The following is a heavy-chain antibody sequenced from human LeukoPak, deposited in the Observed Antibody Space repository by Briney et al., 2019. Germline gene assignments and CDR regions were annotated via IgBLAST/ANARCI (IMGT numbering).Heavy chain of an antibody. CDR3: TRETSLRYFDY. CDR2: MNPNSGRT. J-gene: IGHJ4*02. CDR1: GYTLTSYD. V-gene: IGHV1-8*01. Sequence: ALVKVSCKASGYTLTSYDINWVRQATGQGLEWMGWMNPNSGRTGYAQNFQGRITITRNTSISTAYMELSSLRSEDTAVYYCTRETSLRYFDYWGQGTLVTVSS.